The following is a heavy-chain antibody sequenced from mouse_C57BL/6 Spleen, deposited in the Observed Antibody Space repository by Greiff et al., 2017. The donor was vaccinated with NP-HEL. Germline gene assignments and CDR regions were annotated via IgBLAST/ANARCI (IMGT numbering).Heavy chain of an antibody. J-gene: IGHJ4*01. V-gene: IGHV3-6*01. CDR1: GYSITSGYY. CDR2: ISYDGSN. D-gene: IGHD1-2*01. CDR3: ARETARAMDY. Sequence: EVKLQESGPGLVKPSQSLSLTCSVTGYSITSGYYWNWIRQFPGNKLEWMGYISYDGSNNYNPSLKNRTSITRDTSKNQFFLKLNSVTTEDTATYYCARETARAMDYWGQGTSVTVSS.